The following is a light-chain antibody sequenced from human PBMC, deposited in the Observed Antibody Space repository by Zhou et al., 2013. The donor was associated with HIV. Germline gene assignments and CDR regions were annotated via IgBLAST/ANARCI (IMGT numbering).Light chain of an antibody. Sequence: QSVLTQPPSVSGTPGQRVTISCSGSSSNIGSNFVYWYQQLPGTTPKLLISRNNQRPSGVPDRFSGSKSGTSASLAISGLRSEDEADYYCAAWDDSLSGVVFGGGTKLTVL. CDR2: RNN. J-gene: IGLJ2*01. CDR3: AAWDDSLSGVV. CDR1: SSNIGSNF. V-gene: IGLV1-47*01.